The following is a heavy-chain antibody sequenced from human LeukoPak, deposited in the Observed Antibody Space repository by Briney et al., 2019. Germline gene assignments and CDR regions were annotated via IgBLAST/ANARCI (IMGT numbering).Heavy chain of an antibody. CDR1: GFTFSNYA. D-gene: IGHD1-26*01. V-gene: IGHV3-23*01. J-gene: IGHJ4*02. CDR2: ISGSGGST. Sequence: GGSLRLSCAASGFTFSNYAMTWVRQAPGKGLEWVSGISGSGGSTYYADSVKGRFTISRDNAKNTLYLQMNSLRAEDTAVYYCARDILGASYDYWGQGTLVTVSS. CDR3: ARDILGASYDY.